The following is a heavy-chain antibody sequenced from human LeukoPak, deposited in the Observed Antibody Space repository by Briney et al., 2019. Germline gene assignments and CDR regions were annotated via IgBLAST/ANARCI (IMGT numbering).Heavy chain of an antibody. V-gene: IGHV4-61*02. CDR2: IYTSGST. J-gene: IGHJ5*02. CDR3: ARVFSYPLRAPFDP. Sequence: PSETLSLTCTVSGGSISSGSYYWSWIRQPAGKGLEWIGRIYTSGSTNYNPSLKSRVTISVDTSKNQFSLKLSSVTAADTAVYYCARVFSYPLRAPFDPWGQGTLVTVSS. D-gene: IGHD3-3*01. CDR1: GGSISSGSYY.